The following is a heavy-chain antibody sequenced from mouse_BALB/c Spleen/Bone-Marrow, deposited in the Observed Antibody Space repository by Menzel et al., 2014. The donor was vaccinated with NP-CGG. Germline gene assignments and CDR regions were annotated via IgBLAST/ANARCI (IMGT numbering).Heavy chain of an antibody. CDR3: ARNYYGYYYALDY. Sequence: SGAELVKTGASVKMSCKASGYTFTSYNMHWIKRTPGQGLEWIGAIYPGNGDTSYNQKFKGKATLTADKSSSTAYMLLSSLTSEDSAVYYCARNYYGYYYALDYWGQGTSVTVSS. D-gene: IGHD1-1*01. V-gene: IGHV1-12*01. CDR1: GYTFTSYN. CDR2: IYPGNGDT. J-gene: IGHJ4*01.